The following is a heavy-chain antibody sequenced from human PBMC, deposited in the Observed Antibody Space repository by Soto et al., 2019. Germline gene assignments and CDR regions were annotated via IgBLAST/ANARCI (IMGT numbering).Heavy chain of an antibody. CDR2: ISGSGGST. Sequence: VGSLRLSCAASGFTFSSYAMSWVRQAPGKGLEWVSAISGSGGSTYYADSVKGRFTISRDNSKNTLYLQMNSLRAEDTAVYYCAKDFGYYYDSSGYYLYWGQRTLVTVSS. J-gene: IGHJ4*02. D-gene: IGHD3-22*01. CDR1: GFTFSSYA. V-gene: IGHV3-23*01. CDR3: AKDFGYYYDSSGYYLY.